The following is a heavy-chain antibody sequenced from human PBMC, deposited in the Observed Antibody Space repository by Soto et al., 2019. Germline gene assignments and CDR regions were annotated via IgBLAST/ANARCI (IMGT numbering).Heavy chain of an antibody. J-gene: IGHJ4*02. D-gene: IGHD2-15*01. CDR3: ARYCSGGTCYDRIDY. Sequence: SSETLSLTCAVSGGSIDGAGSYWSWIRQIPGRGLEWIGHIYHGGTTDYNPSLKSRITMSVDTSKNQFSLELNSVTAADTAVYYCARYCSGGTCYDRIDYWGQGTLVTVSS. CDR1: GGSIDGAGSY. V-gene: IGHV4-31*11. CDR2: IYHGGTT.